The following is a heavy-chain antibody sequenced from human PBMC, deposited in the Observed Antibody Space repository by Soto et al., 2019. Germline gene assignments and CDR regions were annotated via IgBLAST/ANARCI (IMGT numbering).Heavy chain of an antibody. J-gene: IGHJ6*02. CDR1: GFTFSNYG. V-gene: IGHV1-18*01. Sequence: GASVRVSCKASGFTFSNYGLNWVRQAPGQGLEWMGWVSANNGHTNYAQNLQGRVSMTTDTSTSTAYMELRGLRFDDTAVYYCARDIESVTAKHFFYYDAMDVWGQGTTVTVSS. CDR3: ARDIESVTAKHFFYYDAMDV. CDR2: VSANNGHT. D-gene: IGHD2-8*01.